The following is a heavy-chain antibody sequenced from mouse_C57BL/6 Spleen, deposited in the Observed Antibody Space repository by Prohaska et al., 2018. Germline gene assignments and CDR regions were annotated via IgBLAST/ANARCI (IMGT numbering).Heavy chain of an antibody. D-gene: IGHD1-1*01. CDR2: IDPETGGT. CDR3: TRLGTTVVAQYFDV. V-gene: IGHV1-15*01. J-gene: IGHJ1*03. CDR1: VYTFTDYE. Sequence: CKASVYTFTDYEMHLVKQTPVHDLEWIGAIDPETGGTDYNQKFKGKAILTADKSSSTAYMELRSLTSEDSAVYYCTRLGTTVVAQYFDVWGTGTTVTVSS.